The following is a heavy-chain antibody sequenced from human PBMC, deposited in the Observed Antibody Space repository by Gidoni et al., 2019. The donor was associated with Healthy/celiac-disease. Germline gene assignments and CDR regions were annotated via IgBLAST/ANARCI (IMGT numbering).Heavy chain of an antibody. CDR2: ISYDGSNK. Sequence: QVQLVESGGGVVQPGRSLRLYCAASGFPFSSYGMHRVRQAPGKGLEWVAVISYDGSNKYYADSVKGRFTISRDNSKNTLYQQMNSLRAEDTAVYDCAKEGGSGSYFLYYYYGMDVWGQGTTVTVSS. V-gene: IGHV3-30*18. CDR1: GFPFSSYG. D-gene: IGHD1-26*01. J-gene: IGHJ6*02. CDR3: AKEGGSGSYFLYYYYGMDV.